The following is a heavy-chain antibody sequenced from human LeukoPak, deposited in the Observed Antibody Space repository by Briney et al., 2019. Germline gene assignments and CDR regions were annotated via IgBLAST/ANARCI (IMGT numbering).Heavy chain of an antibody. D-gene: IGHD3-22*01. J-gene: IGHJ4*02. V-gene: IGHV1-24*01. CDR2: FDPEDGET. Sequence: ASVKVSCKVSGYTLTELSMHWVRQAPGKGLEWMGGFDPEDGETIYAQKFQGRVTMTEDTSTDTAYMELSSLRSEDTAVYYCAICDSSGYSKYYFDYWGQGTLVTASS. CDR3: AICDSSGYSKYYFDY. CDR1: GYTLTELS.